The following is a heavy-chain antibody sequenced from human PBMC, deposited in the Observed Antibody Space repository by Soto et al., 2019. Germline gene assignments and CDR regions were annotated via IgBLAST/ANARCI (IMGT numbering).Heavy chain of an antibody. CDR1: GYTFVDYP. J-gene: IGHJ5*02. CDR2: MNPNTGNI. Sequence: QVQLVKSGAEVKRPGAPVKISCRASGYTFVDYPLHWVRQPPGQGLEWVGWMNPNTGNIKYSHNFEDRVSITKDRATSTAYMELRGLRSEDTAVYFCTREAIVAENWFDPWGQGTLVTVSS. CDR3: TREAIVAENWFDP. D-gene: IGHD2-21*01. V-gene: IGHV1-3*01.